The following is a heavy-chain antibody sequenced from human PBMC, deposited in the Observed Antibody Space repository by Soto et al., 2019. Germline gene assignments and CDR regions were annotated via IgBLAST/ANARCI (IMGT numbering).Heavy chain of an antibody. J-gene: IGHJ4*02. D-gene: IGHD4-17*01. CDR2: IYYSGST. V-gene: IGHV4-39*01. CDR3: AAATVTTDYFDY. Sequence: PSETLSLTCTVSGGSISSSSYYWGWIRQPPGKGLEWIGSIYYSGSTYYNPSLKSRVTISVDTSKNQFSLKLSSVTAADTAVYYCAAATVTTDYFDYWGQGTLVTVSS. CDR1: GGSISSSSYY.